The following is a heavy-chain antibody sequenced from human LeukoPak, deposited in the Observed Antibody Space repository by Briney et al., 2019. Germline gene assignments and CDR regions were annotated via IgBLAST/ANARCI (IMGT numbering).Heavy chain of an antibody. CDR3: ASLSHSGFNAFDI. CDR2: IIPIFGTA. CDR1: GGTFSSYA. Sequence: ASVKVSCKASGGTFSSYAISWVRQAPGQGREWMGGIIPIFGTANYAQKFQGRVMITTDESTSTAYMELSSLRSEDTAVYYCASLSHSGFNAFDIWGQGTMVTVSS. J-gene: IGHJ3*02. V-gene: IGHV1-69*05. D-gene: IGHD3-22*01.